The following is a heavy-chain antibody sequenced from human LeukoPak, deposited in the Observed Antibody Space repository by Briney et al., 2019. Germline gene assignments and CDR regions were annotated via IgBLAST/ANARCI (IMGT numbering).Heavy chain of an antibody. CDR3: ARDTVTTFRFRDYYYYGMDV. D-gene: IGHD4-17*01. Sequence: PGGSLRLSCAASGFTVSTNYMKWVRQAPGKGLEWVSVIYSGGSTYYADSVKGRFTISRDNSKNTLYLQMNSLRAEDTAVYYCARDTVTTFRFRDYYYYGMDVWGQGTTVTVSS. V-gene: IGHV3-53*01. J-gene: IGHJ6*02. CDR2: IYSGGST. CDR1: GFTVSTNY.